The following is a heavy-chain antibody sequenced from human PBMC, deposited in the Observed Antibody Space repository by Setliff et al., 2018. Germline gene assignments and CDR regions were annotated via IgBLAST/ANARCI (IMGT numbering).Heavy chain of an antibody. Sequence: PGGSLRLSCEGSGLTLSHYWMHWVRQGPGKGLVWVSYINSGGSLIYYADSVKGRFTISRDNAKSSLYLQMNSLRAEDTAVYYCARDLIRGAPNWFDPWGQGTLVTVSS. CDR2: INSGGSLI. CDR1: GLTLSHYW. CDR3: ARDLIRGAPNWFDP. V-gene: IGHV3-48*04. J-gene: IGHJ5*02. D-gene: IGHD3-10*01.